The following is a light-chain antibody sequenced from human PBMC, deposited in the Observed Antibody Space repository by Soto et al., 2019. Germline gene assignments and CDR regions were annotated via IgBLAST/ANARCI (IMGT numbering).Light chain of an antibody. J-gene: IGKJ5*01. CDR1: QDIGNF. CDR3: QQYGSLPVT. CDR2: DAS. Sequence: DIQMTQSPSSLSASIGDRVTISCQASQDIGNFLNWYQQKPGKAPYLLIYDASNLDTGVSSRFSGRGSGRQFSTTITSLQPDDVATYFCQQYGSLPVTFGQGTRLDIK. V-gene: IGKV1-33*01.